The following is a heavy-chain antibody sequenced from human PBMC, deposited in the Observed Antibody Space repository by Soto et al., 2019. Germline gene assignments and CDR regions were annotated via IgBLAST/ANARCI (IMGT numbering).Heavy chain of an antibody. D-gene: IGHD4-17*01. Sequence: ASVKVSCKASGYTFMTYGIQWMRQAPGQRLERMGWINPGSGDTKYSERFQGRVAITRDTTATTVYMELNSLTFEDTAVYYCARIRLLWSAEPTYWAQGTRVTVSS. CDR3: ARIRLLWSAEPTY. CDR2: INPGSGDT. J-gene: IGHJ4*02. CDR1: GYTFMTYG. V-gene: IGHV1-3*01.